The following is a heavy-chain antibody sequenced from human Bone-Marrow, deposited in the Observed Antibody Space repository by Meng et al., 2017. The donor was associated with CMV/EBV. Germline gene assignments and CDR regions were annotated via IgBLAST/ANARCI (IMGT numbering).Heavy chain of an antibody. CDR2: IIPILGIT. CDR3: ARGVDYYDSSGYFYD. Sequence: SGGTFSSYTINWVRQAPGQGLEWMGRIIPILGITNDAQKFQGRVTITADKSTSTAYMELSSLRSEDTAVYDCARGVDYYDSSGYFYDWGQGTLVTVSS. V-gene: IGHV1-69*02. J-gene: IGHJ4*02. D-gene: IGHD3-22*01. CDR1: GGTFSSYT.